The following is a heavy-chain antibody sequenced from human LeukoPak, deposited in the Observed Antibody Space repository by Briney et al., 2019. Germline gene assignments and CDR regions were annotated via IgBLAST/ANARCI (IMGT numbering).Heavy chain of an antibody. CDR1: GYTFTSYD. J-gene: IGHJ4*02. CDR3: ARKRADGYNLNFDY. V-gene: IGHV1-8*01. CDR2: MNPNSGNT. Sequence: ASVKVFCKASGYTFTSYDINWVRQATGQGLEWMGWMNPNSGNTGYAQKFQGRVTMTRNTSISTAYMELSSLRSEDTAGYYCARKRADGYNLNFDYWGQGTLVTVSS. D-gene: IGHD5-24*01.